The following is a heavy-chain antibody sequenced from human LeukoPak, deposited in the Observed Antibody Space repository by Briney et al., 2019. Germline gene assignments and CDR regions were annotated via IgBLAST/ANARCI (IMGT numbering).Heavy chain of an antibody. V-gene: IGHV3-30*04. CDR3: ARHYDSSSWYSFFDY. CDR1: GFTFSSYA. Sequence: PGTPLGLSCAASGFTFSSYAIHWVRQAPGKGLEWVAVMSYDGSNKYYADSVKGRFTISRDNSKNTLYLQMNSLRTEDTAVYYCARHYDSSSWYSFFDYWGQGTLVTVSS. CDR2: MSYDGSNK. J-gene: IGHJ4*02. D-gene: IGHD6-13*01.